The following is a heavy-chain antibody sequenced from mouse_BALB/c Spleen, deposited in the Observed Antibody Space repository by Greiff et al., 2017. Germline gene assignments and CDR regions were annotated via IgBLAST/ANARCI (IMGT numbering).Heavy chain of an antibody. D-gene: IGHD2-3*01. Sequence: EVQGVESGGGLVKPGGSLKLSCAASGFAFSSYDMSWVRQTPEKRLEWVAYISSGGGSTYYPDTVKGRFTISRDYAKNTLYLQMGSLKSEDTAMYYCARHDGYPDYWGQGTTLTVAS. CDR3: ARHDGYPDY. V-gene: IGHV5-12-1*01. CDR2: ISSGGGST. CDR1: GFAFSSYD. J-gene: IGHJ2*01.